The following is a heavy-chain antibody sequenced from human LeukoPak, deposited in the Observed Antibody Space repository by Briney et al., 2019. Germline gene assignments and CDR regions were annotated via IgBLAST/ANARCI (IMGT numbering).Heavy chain of an antibody. CDR2: ISAYNGNT. CDR1: GYTFTSYG. V-gene: IGHV1-18*01. D-gene: IGHD2-15*01. CDR3: ARDLYHGYCSGGSCHAPFDY. J-gene: IGHJ4*02. Sequence: ASVKVSCKASGYTFTSYGISWVRQAPGQGLVWMGWISAYNGNTNYAQKLQGRVTMTTDTSTSTAYMELRSLRSDGTAVYYYARDLYHGYCSGGSCHAPFDYWGQGTLVTVSS.